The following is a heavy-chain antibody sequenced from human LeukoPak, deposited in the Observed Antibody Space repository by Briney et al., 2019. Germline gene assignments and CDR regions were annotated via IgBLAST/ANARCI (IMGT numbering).Heavy chain of an antibody. D-gene: IGHD3-10*01. J-gene: IGHJ4*02. CDR3: AKVGHSGSGSYGD. CDR1: GLTVSSNY. Sequence: PGGSLRLSCAASGLTVSSNYMSWVRQAPGKGLEWVSAISGSDGSTYYADSVKGRFTISRDNSKNTLYLQMNSLRAEDTAVYYCAKVGHSGSGSYGDWGQGTLVTVSS. CDR2: ISGSDGST. V-gene: IGHV3-23*01.